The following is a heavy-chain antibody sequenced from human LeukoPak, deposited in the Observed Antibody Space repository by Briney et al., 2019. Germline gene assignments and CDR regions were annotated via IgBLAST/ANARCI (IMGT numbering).Heavy chain of an antibody. D-gene: IGHD6-19*01. V-gene: IGHV1-8*01. CDR1: GYIFTSYD. J-gene: IGHJ4*02. Sequence: ASVKVPCTASGYIFTSYDINWVRQAAGQGLEWMGWMNPNSANTGFAQKFQGRVTLTRNTSITTAFMELSSLRSEDTAVYYCARKAGSGSGWYPFDFWGQGSLVTVSS. CDR2: MNPNSANT. CDR3: ARKAGSGSGWYPFDF.